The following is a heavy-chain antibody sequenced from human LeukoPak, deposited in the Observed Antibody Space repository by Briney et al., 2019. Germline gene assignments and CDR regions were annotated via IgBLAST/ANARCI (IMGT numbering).Heavy chain of an antibody. CDR1: GYTFTGYY. CDR2: INPNSGGT. D-gene: IGHD3-10*01. V-gene: IGHV1-2*02. CDR3: ARNMVLGVIITAPGY. Sequence: ASVKVSCKASGYTFTGYYMHWVRQAPGQGLEWMGWINPNSGGTNYAQKFQGRVTLTRDTSISTAYMELSRLRSDDTAVYDCARNMVLGVIITAPGYWGQGTLVTVSS. J-gene: IGHJ4*02.